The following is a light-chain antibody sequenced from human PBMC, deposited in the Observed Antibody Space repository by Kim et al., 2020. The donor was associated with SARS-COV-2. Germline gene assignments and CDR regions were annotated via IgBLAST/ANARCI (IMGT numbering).Light chain of an antibody. Sequence: PGEKAKSPCAGKNIGNKNVQWYQRKASQAPVLVISHDSDRPSEMPDRFSGSNSENTATLTISRVEAGDEADYYCQVWDGSTDHYVFGTGTKVTVL. CDR3: QVWDGSTDHYV. CDR1: NIGNKN. J-gene: IGLJ1*01. V-gene: IGLV3-21*04. CDR2: HDS.